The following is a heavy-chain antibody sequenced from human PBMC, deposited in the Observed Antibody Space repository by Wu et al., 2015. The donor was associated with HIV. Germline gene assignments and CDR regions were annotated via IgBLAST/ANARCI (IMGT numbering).Heavy chain of an antibody. CDR3: AARARYSSGWYV. J-gene: IGHJ6*04. Sequence: QVQLVQSGAEVKKPGSSVKVSCKASGGTFSNYAISWVRQASGQGLEWMGGIIPIFDTTNYAQKFQGRVTITADESTRTAHMELSSLRSEDTAVYYCAARARYSSGWYVWGKGTTVTVSS. CDR1: GGTFSNYA. V-gene: IGHV1-69*12. CDR2: IIPIFDTT. D-gene: IGHD6-19*01.